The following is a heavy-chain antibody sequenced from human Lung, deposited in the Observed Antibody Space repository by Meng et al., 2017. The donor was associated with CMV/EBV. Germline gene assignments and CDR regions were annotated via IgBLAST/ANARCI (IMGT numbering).Heavy chain of an antibody. D-gene: IGHD6-19*01. J-gene: IGHJ4*02. CDR3: ASFPPPGKQWLVTDY. Sequence: QGRLQESGPGRVKPSGNLSLTCAVSGGSISSSNWWSWVRQPPGKGLEWIGEIYHSGSTNYNPSLKSRVTISVDKSKNQFSLKLSSVTAADTAVYYCASFPPPGKQWLVTDYWGQGTLVTVSS. CDR2: IYHSGST. CDR1: GGSISSSNW. V-gene: IGHV4-4*02.